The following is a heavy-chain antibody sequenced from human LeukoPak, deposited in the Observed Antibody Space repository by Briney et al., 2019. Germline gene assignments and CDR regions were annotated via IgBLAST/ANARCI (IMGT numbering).Heavy chain of an antibody. J-gene: IGHJ6*02. V-gene: IGHV3-23*01. CDR2: ISGSGGST. D-gene: IGHD4-11*01. CDR1: GFTFSSYA. Sequence: QSGGSLRLSCAASGFTFSSYAMSWVRQAPGKGLEWVSAISGSGGSTYYADSVKGRFTISRGNSKNTLYLQMNSLRAEDTAVYYCASDYSHYYYYYGMDVWGQGTTVTVSS. CDR3: ASDYSHYYYYYGMDV.